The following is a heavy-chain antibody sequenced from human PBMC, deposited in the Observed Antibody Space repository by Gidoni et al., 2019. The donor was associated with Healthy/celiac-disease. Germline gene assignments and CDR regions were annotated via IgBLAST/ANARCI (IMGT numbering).Heavy chain of an antibody. D-gene: IGHD2-2*01. CDR2: ISGRGGSP. CDR1: GFTFSSYA. Sequence: EVQLLESGGGLVQPGGSLRRSCAASGFTFSSYAMSWVRQAPGKGLECVSAISGRGGSPYYAASVTGRFTISRDNSKNTLYLQMNSLRAEDTAVYYCALPAAIQEYYYYGMDVWGQGTTVTVSS. J-gene: IGHJ6*02. V-gene: IGHV3-23*01. CDR3: ALPAAIQEYYYYGMDV.